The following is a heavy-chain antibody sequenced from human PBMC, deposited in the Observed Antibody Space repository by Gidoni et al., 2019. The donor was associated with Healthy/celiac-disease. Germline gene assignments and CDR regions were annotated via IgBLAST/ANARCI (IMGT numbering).Heavy chain of an antibody. Sequence: QVQLVQSGAEVKKPGASGKVSCKASGYTFTSYGSSWVRQAPGQGLEWMGWISAYNGNPNYAQKLQGRVTMTTDTSTSTAYMELRSLRSDDTAVYYCARDHTYCGGDCYRNDYYYYMDVWGKGTAVTVSS. CDR3: ARDHTYCGGDCYRNDYYYYMDV. V-gene: IGHV1-18*04. CDR2: ISAYNGNP. J-gene: IGHJ6*03. CDR1: GYTFTSYG. D-gene: IGHD2-21*01.